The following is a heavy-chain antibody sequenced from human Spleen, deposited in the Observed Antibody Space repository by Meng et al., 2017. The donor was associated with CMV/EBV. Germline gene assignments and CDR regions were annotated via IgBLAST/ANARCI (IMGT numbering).Heavy chain of an antibody. CDR2: IYYSGDT. Sequence: SETLSLTCAVSGGSISSTSYYWGWIRQPPGKGLQWIGNIYYSGDTYYNPSLQSRVTISLDTSKNQFSLKLGSVTAADTAVYYCASLYFDFWSVGDYYYYGMDVWGQGTTVTVSS. CDR1: GGSISSTSYY. D-gene: IGHD3-3*01. V-gene: IGHV4-39*07. CDR3: ASLYFDFWSVGDYYYYGMDV. J-gene: IGHJ6*02.